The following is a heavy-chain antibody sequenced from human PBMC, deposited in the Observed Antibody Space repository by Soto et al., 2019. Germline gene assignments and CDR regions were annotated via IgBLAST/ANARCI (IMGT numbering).Heavy chain of an antibody. Sequence: SVKVSCKASGGTFSNHAIGWVRQAPGQGLEWVGGIIPMFPTADYAQRFQGRVTITADDSTTTVYMELSGLRSEDTAMYYCARDDATYCGGDCYRYFYYGMDVWGQGTTVTVSS. CDR1: GGTFSNHA. CDR3: ARDDATYCGGDCYRYFYYGMDV. CDR2: IIPMFPTA. D-gene: IGHD2-21*02. V-gene: IGHV1-69*13. J-gene: IGHJ6*02.